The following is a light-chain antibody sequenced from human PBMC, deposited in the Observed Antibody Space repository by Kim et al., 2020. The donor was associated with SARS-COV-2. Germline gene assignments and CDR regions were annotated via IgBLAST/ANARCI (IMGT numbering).Light chain of an antibody. Sequence: APLAVSPGERATRSCRASQSVSSNLAWYQQKPGQAPRLLIYGASTRATGIPARFSASGSGTEFTLTISSLQSEDFAVYYCQHPGTFGQGTKVDIK. CDR2: GAS. V-gene: IGKV3-15*01. CDR3: QHPGT. CDR1: QSVSSN. J-gene: IGKJ1*01.